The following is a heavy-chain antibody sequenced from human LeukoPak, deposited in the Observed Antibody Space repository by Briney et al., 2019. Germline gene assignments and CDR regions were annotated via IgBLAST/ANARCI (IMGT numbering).Heavy chain of an antibody. J-gene: IGHJ4*02. CDR1: GFTFRSYT. D-gene: IGHD5-24*01. CDR3: VAWLQFHFDY. V-gene: IGHV3-23*01. Sequence: PGGSLRLSCAASGFTFRSYTMNWVRQAPGKGLEWVSTIGTDGQSFHYPDSLKGRFTISRDNSMNTVYLQMNSLRAEDTAVYYCVAWLQFHFDYWGQGALVTVSS. CDR2: IGTDGQSF.